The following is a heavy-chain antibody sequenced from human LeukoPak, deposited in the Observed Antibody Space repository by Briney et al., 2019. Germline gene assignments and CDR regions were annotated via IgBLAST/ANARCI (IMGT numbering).Heavy chain of an antibody. Sequence: GRSLRLSCTASGLTFGDYAMSWVRQAPGKGLEWVGFIRSKAYGGTTEYAASVKGRFTISRDDSKSIAYLQMNSLKTEDTAVYYCTRDEGSGWGYYYYGMDVWGQGTTVTVSS. V-gene: IGHV3-49*04. D-gene: IGHD6-19*01. CDR2: IRSKAYGGTT. J-gene: IGHJ6*02. CDR1: GLTFGDYA. CDR3: TRDEGSGWGYYYYGMDV.